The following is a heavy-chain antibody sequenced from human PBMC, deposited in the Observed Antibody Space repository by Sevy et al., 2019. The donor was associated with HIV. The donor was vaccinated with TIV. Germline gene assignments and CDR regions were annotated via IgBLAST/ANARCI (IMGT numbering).Heavy chain of an antibody. CDR3: ATSRSGYFDSSGYYIY. D-gene: IGHD3-22*01. Sequence: GESLKISCEGSGYSFTSHWIGWVRHMPRKGLEWMGIIYPDDSETRYSPSFQGQVTFSADKSISTAYLQWSSLKASDTAMYYCATSRSGYFDSSGYYIYWGQGTMVTVS. CDR2: IYPDDSET. J-gene: IGHJ4*02. CDR1: GYSFTSHW. V-gene: IGHV5-51*01.